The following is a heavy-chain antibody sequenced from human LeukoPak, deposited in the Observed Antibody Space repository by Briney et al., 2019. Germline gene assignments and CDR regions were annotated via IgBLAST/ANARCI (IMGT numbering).Heavy chain of an antibody. Sequence: GGSLRLSCVASSFTFSDYWMHWVRHAPGKGLVWVSRINSDGSSTNYADSVKGRFTISRDNAKNTLYLQMNSLRAEDTAVYYSARFNYDSKYYDYWGQGTLVTVSS. CDR2: INSDGSST. CDR3: ARFNYDSKYYDY. CDR1: SFTFSDYW. V-gene: IGHV3-74*01. D-gene: IGHD3-16*01. J-gene: IGHJ4*02.